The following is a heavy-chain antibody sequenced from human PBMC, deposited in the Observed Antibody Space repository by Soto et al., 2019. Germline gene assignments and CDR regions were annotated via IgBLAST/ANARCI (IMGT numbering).Heavy chain of an antibody. J-gene: IGHJ4*02. Sequence: PGGSLRLSCAASGFTVSSNYMSWVRQAPGKGLEWVSVIYSGGSTYYADSVKGRFTISRDNSKNTLYLQMNSLRAEDTAVYYCASGSYYGSGSYSDYWGQGTLVTVSS. D-gene: IGHD3-10*01. V-gene: IGHV3-53*01. CDR2: IYSGGST. CDR1: GFTVSSNY. CDR3: ASGSYYGSGSYSDY.